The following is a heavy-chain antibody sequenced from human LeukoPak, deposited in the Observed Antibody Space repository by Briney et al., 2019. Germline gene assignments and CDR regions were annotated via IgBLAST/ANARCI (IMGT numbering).Heavy chain of an antibody. D-gene: IGHD3-10*01. CDR2: IKQDGSEK. Sequence: GGSLRLSCAASGFTFSSYWMSWVRQAPGKGLEWVANIKQDGSEKYYVDSVKGRFTISRDNAKNSLYLQMNSLRAEDTAVYYCARDYYGSGSPNFDYWGQGTLVTVSS. J-gene: IGHJ4*02. CDR3: ARDYYGSGSPNFDY. CDR1: GFTFSSYW. V-gene: IGHV3-7*01.